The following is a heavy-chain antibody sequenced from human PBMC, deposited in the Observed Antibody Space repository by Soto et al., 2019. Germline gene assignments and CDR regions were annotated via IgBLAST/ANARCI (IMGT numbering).Heavy chain of an antibody. J-gene: IGHJ4*02. CDR3: ARNRGYGSGSYYRVPYY. CDR1: GGSFSGYY. V-gene: IGHV4-34*01. CDR2: INHSGST. D-gene: IGHD3-10*01. Sequence: SETLSLTCAVYGGSFSGYYWSWIRQPPGKGLEWIGEINHSGSTNYNPSLKSRVTISVDTSKNQFSLKLSSVTAADTAVYYCARNRGYGSGSYYRVPYYWGQGTLVTVSS.